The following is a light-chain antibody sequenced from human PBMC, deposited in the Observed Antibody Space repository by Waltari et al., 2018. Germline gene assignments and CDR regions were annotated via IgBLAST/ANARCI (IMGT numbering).Light chain of an antibody. CDR3: CSYAGSDTWVV. Sequence: QSALTQPASVSGSPGQSITISCTGSSSDVGSHNLVSWYQQHPGKPPKLMIYEGSKRPSGVSNRFSGSKSGNTASLTISGLQAEDEADYYCCSYAGSDTWVVFGGGTKLTVL. V-gene: IGLV2-23*01. CDR2: EGS. CDR1: SSDVGSHNL. J-gene: IGLJ2*01.